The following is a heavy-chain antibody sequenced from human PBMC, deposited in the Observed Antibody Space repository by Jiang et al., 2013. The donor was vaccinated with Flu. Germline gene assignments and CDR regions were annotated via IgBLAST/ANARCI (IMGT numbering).Heavy chain of an antibody. CDR3: AKAFEAYCGGDCYSYFDY. V-gene: IGHV3-30*18. J-gene: IGHJ4*02. D-gene: IGHD2-21*02. CDR1: GFTFSSYG. Sequence: VQLLESGGGVVQPGRSLRLSCAASGFTFSSYGMHWVRQAPGKGLEWVAVISYDGSNKYYADSVKGRFTISRDNSKNTLYLQMNSLRAEDTAVYYCAKAFEAYCGGDCYSYFDYWGQGTLVTVSS. CDR2: ISYDGSNK.